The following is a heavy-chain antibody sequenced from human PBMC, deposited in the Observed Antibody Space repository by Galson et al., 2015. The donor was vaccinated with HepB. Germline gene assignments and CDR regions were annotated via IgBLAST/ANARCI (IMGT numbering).Heavy chain of an antibody. CDR3: ARGGCSSTSCYDASYGMDV. V-gene: IGHV3-13*05. CDR1: GFTFSSYD. J-gene: IGHJ6*02. D-gene: IGHD2-2*01. CDR2: IGTAGDP. Sequence: SLRLSCAASGFTFSSYDMHWVRQATGKGLEWVSAIGTAGDPYYPGSVKGRFTISRENAKNSLYLQMNSLRAGDTAVYYCARGGCSSTSCYDASYGMDVWGQGTTVTVSS.